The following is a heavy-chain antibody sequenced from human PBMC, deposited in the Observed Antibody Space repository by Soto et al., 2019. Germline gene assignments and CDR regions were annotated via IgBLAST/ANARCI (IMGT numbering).Heavy chain of an antibody. CDR2: IYYSGST. D-gene: IGHD3-10*01. J-gene: IGHJ4*02. CDR3: ATLHDPPSGSLDY. CDR1: GGSISSSSYY. Sequence: QLQLQESGPGLVKPSETLSLTCTVSGGSISSSSYYWGWIRQPPGKGLEWIGSIYYSGSTYYNTSLKSRVTISVDTSKNQFSLTLSSVTAADTDVYYCATLHDPPSGSLDYWGQGTLVTVSS. V-gene: IGHV4-39*01.